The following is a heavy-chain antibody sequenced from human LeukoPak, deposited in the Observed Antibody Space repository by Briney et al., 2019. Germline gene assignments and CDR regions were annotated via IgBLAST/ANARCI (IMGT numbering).Heavy chain of an antibody. CDR1: GYTFTSYG. CDR3: AKDKKEGRYGQPVDY. D-gene: IGHD5-18*01. Sequence: ASVKVSCKASGYTFTSYGISWVRQAPGQGLEWMGWISAYNGNTNYAQKVQGRVTMTTDTSTRTAYMELRSLRSDDTAVYSCAKDKKEGRYGQPVDYWGQGTLVTVSS. J-gene: IGHJ4*02. CDR2: ISAYNGNT. V-gene: IGHV1-18*01.